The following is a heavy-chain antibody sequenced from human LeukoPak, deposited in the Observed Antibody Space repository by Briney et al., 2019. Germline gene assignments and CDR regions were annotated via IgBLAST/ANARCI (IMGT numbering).Heavy chain of an antibody. V-gene: IGHV3-20*04. D-gene: IGHD2-8*02. CDR3: ARFVSYWSYRLDAFDI. Sequence: GGSLRLSCAASGFTFDDYGMSWVRQAPGKGLEWVSGINWNGGSTGYADSVKGRFTISRDNAKNSLYLQMNSLRAEDTAVYYCARFVSYWSYRLDAFDIWGQGTMVTVSS. CDR1: GFTFDDYG. J-gene: IGHJ3*02. CDR2: INWNGGST.